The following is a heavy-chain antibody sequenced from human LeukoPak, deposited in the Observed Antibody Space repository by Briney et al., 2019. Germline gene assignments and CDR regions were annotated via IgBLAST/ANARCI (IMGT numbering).Heavy chain of an antibody. CDR2: ISYDGSNK. D-gene: IGHD1-26*01. CDR3: AKFVKSGGASVDY. CDR1: GFTFSSYG. V-gene: IGHV3-30*18. Sequence: GRSLRLSCAASGFTFSSYGMHWVRQAPGKGLEWVAVISYDGSNKYYADSVKGRFTISRDNSKNTLYLQMNSLRAEDTAVYYCAKFVKSGGASVDYWGQGTLVTVSS. J-gene: IGHJ4*02.